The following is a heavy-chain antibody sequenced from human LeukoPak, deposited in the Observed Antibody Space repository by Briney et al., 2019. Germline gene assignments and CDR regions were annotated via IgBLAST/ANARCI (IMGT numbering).Heavy chain of an antibody. V-gene: IGHV1-69*13. J-gene: IGHJ5*02. CDR2: IIPICGTA. CDR1: GGTFSSYA. Sequence: SVKVSCKASGGTFSSYAISWVRQAPGQGLEWMGGIIPICGTANYAQKFQGRVTITADESTSTAYMELSSLRSEDTAVYYCARYWKNWFDPWGQGTLVTVSS. D-gene: IGHD1-1*01. CDR3: ARYWKNWFDP.